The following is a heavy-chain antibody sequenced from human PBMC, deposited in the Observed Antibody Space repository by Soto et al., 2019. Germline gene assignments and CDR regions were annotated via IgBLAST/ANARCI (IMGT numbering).Heavy chain of an antibody. Sequence: SETLSLTCIVSGASMSRSAYYWGWIRQPPGKGLEWIGSIYYSGSTYYNPSLKSRVTISVDTSKNQFSLKLSSVTAADTAVYYCARHSGYGPQIDYWGQGTLVTVSS. CDR1: GASMSRSAYY. D-gene: IGHD5-12*01. J-gene: IGHJ4*02. CDR3: ARHSGYGPQIDY. V-gene: IGHV4-39*01. CDR2: IYYSGST.